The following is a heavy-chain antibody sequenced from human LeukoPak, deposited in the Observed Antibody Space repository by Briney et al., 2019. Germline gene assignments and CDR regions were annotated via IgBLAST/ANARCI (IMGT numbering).Heavy chain of an antibody. CDR3: ARGYCSGGSCYSVENWFDP. Sequence: ASVKGSFKAAWCTFHGYYMFWVRQAPGKGLEWMGRINPNSGGTNYSQKFQGRVNMNRDASISTAYMELSRLRSDDTAVYYCARGYCSGGSCYSVENWFDPWGQGTLVTVSS. CDR1: WCTFHGYY. D-gene: IGHD2-15*01. J-gene: IGHJ5*02. CDR2: INPNSGGT. V-gene: IGHV1-2*06.